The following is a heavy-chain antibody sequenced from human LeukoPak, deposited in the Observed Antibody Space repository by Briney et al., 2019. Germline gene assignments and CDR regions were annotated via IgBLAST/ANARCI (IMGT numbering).Heavy chain of an antibody. J-gene: IGHJ4*02. CDR2: ISSNGGGT. Sequence: GGSLRLSCAASGLTFSSYAMHWVRQAPGKGLEYVSAISSNGGGTYYANSVKGRFTISRDNSKNTLYLQMGSLRAEDMAVYYCARYCNGGSCYSGYDYWGQGTLVTVSS. V-gene: IGHV3-64*01. CDR1: GLTFSSYA. CDR3: ARYCNGGSCYSGYDY. D-gene: IGHD2-15*01.